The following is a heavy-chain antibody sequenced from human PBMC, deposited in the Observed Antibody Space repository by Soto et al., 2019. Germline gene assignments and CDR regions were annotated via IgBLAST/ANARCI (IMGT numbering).Heavy chain of an antibody. J-gene: IGHJ6*02. D-gene: IGHD2-8*02. Sequence: QVQLVQSGPEVKKPGSSVKVSCKASGGTFSSYAISWVRQDPGQGLEWMGGIIPIFGTANYAQKFQGRVTITADESTSTAYMELSSLRSEDTAVYYCASYTPRGYYYYGMDVWGQGTTVTVSS. V-gene: IGHV1-69*01. CDR2: IIPIFGTA. CDR1: GGTFSSYA. CDR3: ASYTPRGYYYYGMDV.